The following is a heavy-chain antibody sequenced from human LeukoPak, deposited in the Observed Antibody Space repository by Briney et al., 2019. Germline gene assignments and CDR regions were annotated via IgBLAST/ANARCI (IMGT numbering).Heavy chain of an antibody. Sequence: SETLSLTCTVSGYSISSGYYWGWIRQPPGKGLEWIGSIYHSGSTYYNPSLKSRVTISVDTSKNQFSLKLSSVTAADTAVYYCAGEYYDSSGYLWAWGQGTLVTVSS. D-gene: IGHD3-22*01. V-gene: IGHV4-38-2*02. CDR3: AGEYYDSSGYLWA. CDR1: GYSISSGYY. CDR2: IYHSGST. J-gene: IGHJ4*02.